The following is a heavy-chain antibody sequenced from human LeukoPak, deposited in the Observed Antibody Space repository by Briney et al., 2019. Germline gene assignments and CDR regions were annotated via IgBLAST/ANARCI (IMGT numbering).Heavy chain of an antibody. J-gene: IGHJ4*02. CDR2: ISGSGGST. D-gene: IGHD1-26*01. CDR3: AKKVRSYYYFDY. V-gene: IGHV3-23*01. Sequence: GGSMRLSCAASGFTFSSYAMSWVRQAPGKGLEWVSAISGSGGSTYYADSVKGRFTISRDNSKNTLYLQMNSLRAEDTAVYYCAKKVRSYYYFDYWGQGTLVTVSS. CDR1: GFTFSSYA.